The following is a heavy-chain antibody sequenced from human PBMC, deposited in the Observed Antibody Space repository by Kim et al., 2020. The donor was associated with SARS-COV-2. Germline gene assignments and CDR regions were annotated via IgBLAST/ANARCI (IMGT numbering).Heavy chain of an antibody. Sequence: GRFTISRDKSKNTLYLQMNSRRAEDTAVYYCAKDKGTHIVVVFPSYYFDYWGQGTLVTVSS. D-gene: IGHD2-21*01. V-gene: IGHV3-30*02. J-gene: IGHJ4*02. CDR3: AKDKGTHIVVVFPSYYFDY.